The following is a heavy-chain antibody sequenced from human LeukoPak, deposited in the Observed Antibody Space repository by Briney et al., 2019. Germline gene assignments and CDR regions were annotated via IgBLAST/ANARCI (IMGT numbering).Heavy chain of an antibody. D-gene: IGHD3-10*01. J-gene: IGHJ5*02. CDR3: AREHLFSGSENYVLHNWFDP. CDR2: INPDTGGT. CDR1: GYTFTDYY. Sequence: GASVKVSCKASGYTFTDYYMHWVRQAPGQGLEWMGRINPDTGGTNSAQRFQGRATMTRDTSIRTAYMELSSLRSDDTAVYYCAREHLFSGSENYVLHNWFDPWGQGTLVTVSS. V-gene: IGHV1-2*02.